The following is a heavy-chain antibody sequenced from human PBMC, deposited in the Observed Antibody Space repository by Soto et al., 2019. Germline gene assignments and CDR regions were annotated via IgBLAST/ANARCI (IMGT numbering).Heavy chain of an antibody. Sequence: QVQLVQSGPEVKKPGASVKVSCKTSGFTFTDFSMHWVRQAPGQRLQWMGWINTHNAHTQYSPRFDDRVTMTTAPSTSTAHMELKGLRSDDTAVYYCARTDIWAYWGQGTLVPVSS. CDR3: ARTDIWAY. CDR2: INTHNAHT. D-gene: IGHD2-15*01. J-gene: IGHJ4*02. CDR1: GFTFTDFS. V-gene: IGHV1-18*04.